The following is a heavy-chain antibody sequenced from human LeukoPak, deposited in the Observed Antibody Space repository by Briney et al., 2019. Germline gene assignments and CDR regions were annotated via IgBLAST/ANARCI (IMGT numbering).Heavy chain of an antibody. CDR1: GFTFSSYA. Sequence: GGSLRLSCAASGFTFSSYAMTWVRQAPGKGLEWVAVVHHDGSERYYADSVKGRFTISRDNAKNSLYLQMSNLRAEDTAVYFCARGGGLDVWGQGATVTVSS. D-gene: IGHD3-16*01. CDR3: ARGGGLDV. V-gene: IGHV3-7*03. J-gene: IGHJ6*02. CDR2: VHHDGSER.